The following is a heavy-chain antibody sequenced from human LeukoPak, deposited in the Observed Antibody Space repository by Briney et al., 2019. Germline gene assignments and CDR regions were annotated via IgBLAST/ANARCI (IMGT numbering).Heavy chain of an antibody. CDR1: GFTVSSNY. CDR3: AGAYSAGWLSY. Sequence: GGSLRLSCAASGFTVSSNYMSWVRQAPGKGLEWVAVIWYDGSQKHYADSVNGRFTISRDDSKNTLFLQMSGLRDDDTAMYYCAGAYSAGWLSYWGQGTPVIVSS. V-gene: IGHV3-33*08. CDR2: IWYDGSQK. D-gene: IGHD3-9*01. J-gene: IGHJ4*02.